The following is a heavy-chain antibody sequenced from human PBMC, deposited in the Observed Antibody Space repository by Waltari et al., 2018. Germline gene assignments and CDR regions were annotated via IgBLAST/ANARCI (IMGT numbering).Heavy chain of an antibody. CDR1: GGPFSSYA. V-gene: IGHV1-69*05. CDR2: IIPIFGTA. CDR3: ARDYGSYYYYGMDV. D-gene: IGHD1-1*01. Sequence: QVQLVQSGAEVKKPGSSVKVSCKASGGPFSSYAISWVRQAPGQGLEWMGGIIPIFGTANYAQKFQGRVTITTDESTSTAYMELSSLRSEDTAVYYCARDYGSYYYYGMDVWGQGTTVTVSS. J-gene: IGHJ6*02.